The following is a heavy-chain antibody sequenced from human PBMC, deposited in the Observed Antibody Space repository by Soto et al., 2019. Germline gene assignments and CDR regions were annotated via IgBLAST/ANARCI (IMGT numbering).Heavy chain of an antibody. CDR2: ISYDGSNK. D-gene: IGHD1-1*01. CDR1: GFTFSSYA. V-gene: IGHV3-30-3*01. CDR3: ARDTGTGFGY. J-gene: IGHJ4*02. Sequence: VGSLRLSCAASGFTFSSYAMHWVRQAPGKGLEWVAVISYDGSNKYYADSVKGRFTISRDNSKNTLYLQMNSLRAEDTAVYYCARDTGTGFGYWGQGTLVTVSS.